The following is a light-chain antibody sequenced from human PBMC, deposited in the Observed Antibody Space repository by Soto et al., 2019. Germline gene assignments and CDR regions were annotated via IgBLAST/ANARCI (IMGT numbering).Light chain of an antibody. CDR1: SSDVGGYKF. V-gene: IGLV2-11*01. J-gene: IGLJ1*01. Sequence: QSVLTQPRSVSGSPGHSVTISCTGTSSDVGGYKFVSWYQQHPGKAPKLMIYDVSKRPSGVPDRFSGSKSGNTASLTISGLQAEDEADYYCCSYAGSYTYVFGTGTKVTVL. CDR3: CSYAGSYTYV. CDR2: DVS.